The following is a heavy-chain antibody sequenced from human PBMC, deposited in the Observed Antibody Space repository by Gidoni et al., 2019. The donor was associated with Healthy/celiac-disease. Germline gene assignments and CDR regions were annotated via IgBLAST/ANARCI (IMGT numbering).Heavy chain of an antibody. V-gene: IGHV4-39*07. D-gene: IGHD6-13*01. J-gene: IGHJ4*02. CDR2: IYYSGST. CDR1: GGSISSSSYY. Sequence: QLQLQESGPGLVKPSETLSLTCTVAGGSISSSSYYWGWIRQPPGKGLEWIGSIYYSGSTYYNPSLKSRVTISVDTSKNQFSLKLSSVTAADTAVYYCARVWSSSSSRGDYWGQGTLVTVSS. CDR3: ARVWSSSSSRGDY.